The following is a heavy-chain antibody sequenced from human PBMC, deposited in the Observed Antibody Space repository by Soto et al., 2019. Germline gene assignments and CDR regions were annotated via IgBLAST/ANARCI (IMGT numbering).Heavy chain of an antibody. Sequence: GSLRLSCAASGFDFSTHWMHWVRQAPGKGLEWVSRIDDDGSSTRYADSVKGRFTISRDNAKNIVYLEMTSLRTGDTAVYFCARRLELPLGASLYYYGMDVWGQGTTVTVSS. CDR3: ARRLELPLGASLYYYGMDV. CDR1: GFDFSTHW. V-gene: IGHV3-74*01. D-gene: IGHD1-7*01. J-gene: IGHJ6*02. CDR2: IDDDGSST.